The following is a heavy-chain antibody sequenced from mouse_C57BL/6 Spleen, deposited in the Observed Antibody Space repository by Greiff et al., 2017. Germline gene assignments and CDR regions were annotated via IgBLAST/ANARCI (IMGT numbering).Heavy chain of an antibody. D-gene: IGHD1-1*01. CDR1: GYTFTSYW. V-gene: IGHV1-74*01. Sequence: QVPLQPPGAELVQPGASVKVSCKASGYTFTSYWMHWVKQRPGQGLEWIGRIHPSDSDTNYNQKYKGKATLTVDKSSSTAYMQLSSLTSEDSAVYYCAFPTVVATDWYFDVWGTGTTVTVSS. CDR3: AFPTVVATDWYFDV. CDR2: IHPSDSDT. J-gene: IGHJ1*03.